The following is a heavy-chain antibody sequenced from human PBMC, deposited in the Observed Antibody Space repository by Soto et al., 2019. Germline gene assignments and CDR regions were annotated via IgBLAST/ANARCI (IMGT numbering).Heavy chain of an antibody. Sequence: QVQLVQSGAEVKKPGSSVKVSCKASGGTFSSYAISWVRQAPGQGLEWMGGIIPIFGTANYAQKFQGRVTITADESTSTAYMELSSLRSEYTAVYYCARDRTPYYYDSSGYENFDYWGQGTLVTVSS. CDR3: ARDRTPYYYDSSGYENFDY. CDR2: IIPIFGTA. CDR1: GGTFSSYA. D-gene: IGHD3-22*01. V-gene: IGHV1-69*01. J-gene: IGHJ4*02.